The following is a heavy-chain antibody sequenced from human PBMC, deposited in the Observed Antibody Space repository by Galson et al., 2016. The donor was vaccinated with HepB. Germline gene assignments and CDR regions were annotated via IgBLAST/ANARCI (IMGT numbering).Heavy chain of an antibody. CDR3: ARDPSGHGMDV. V-gene: IGHV3-53*01. CDR1: GFTVSSNY. J-gene: IGHJ6*02. D-gene: IGHD3-3*01. Sequence: SLRLSCAASGFTVSSNYMNWVRQPPGKGLEWVSFIHSGGGAYYTHSVKGRFTISTDNSKNTLYLKMNSLRAEDTAVYYCARDPSGHGMDVWGQGTTVTVSS. CDR2: IHSGGGA.